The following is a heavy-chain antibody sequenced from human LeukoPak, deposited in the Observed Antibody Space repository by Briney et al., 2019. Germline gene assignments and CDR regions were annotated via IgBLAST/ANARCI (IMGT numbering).Heavy chain of an antibody. J-gene: IGHJ4*02. CDR3: ARGLYFGIGAAGNR. Sequence: GGYLRLSCAASGFTCSSYWMSWVRQAPGQGLKWGANIKQDGSEKDYVDSVKGRFTISRDNAKNSLYLQMKSLRAEDTAVYYCARGLYFGIGAAGNRWGQGTLVTVSS. D-gene: IGHD6-13*01. V-gene: IGHV3-7*01. CDR1: GFTCSSYW. CDR2: IKQDGSEK.